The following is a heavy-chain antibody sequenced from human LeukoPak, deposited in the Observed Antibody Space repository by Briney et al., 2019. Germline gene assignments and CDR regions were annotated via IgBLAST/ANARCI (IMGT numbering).Heavy chain of an antibody. J-gene: IGHJ4*02. V-gene: IGHV4-59*05. CDR2: IYYSGST. Sequence: SETLSLTCTFSGDSISTYYWSWIRQPPGKGLEWIGSIYYSGSTYYNPSLKSRVTISVDTSKNQFSLKLSSVTAADTAVYYCARLSLVGATGYWGQGTLVTVSS. CDR3: ARLSLVGATGY. D-gene: IGHD1-26*01. CDR1: GDSISTYY.